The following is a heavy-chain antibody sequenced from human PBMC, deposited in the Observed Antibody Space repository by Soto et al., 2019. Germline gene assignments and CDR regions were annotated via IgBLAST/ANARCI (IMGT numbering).Heavy chain of an antibody. J-gene: IGHJ4*01. CDR3: ASGLLRYYAY. CDR2: IKSKFDGETI. Sequence: GGSVRLSCAASGINFSRAWMSWVRQAPGKGLEWVGRIKSKFDGETIDYAAPVKGRFTISRDDSKNIVYLQMNSLNTEDTAVYYCASGLLRYYAYWGHGTLVTVAS. D-gene: IGHD3-9*01. CDR1: GINFSRAW. V-gene: IGHV3-15*01.